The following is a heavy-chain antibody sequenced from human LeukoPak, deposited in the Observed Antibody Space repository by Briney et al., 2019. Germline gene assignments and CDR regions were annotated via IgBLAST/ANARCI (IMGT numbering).Heavy chain of an antibody. V-gene: IGHV3-7*03. CDR2: MNRDGSEK. Sequence: GGSLRLSCAASGFTFSSYWMSWVRQAPGKGLEWVANMNRDGSEKNYVDSIKGRFTISRDNAANSLYLQMNSLRAEDTAVYYCARVSSPSTYYDFWSGPKLDAFDIWGQGTMVTVSS. D-gene: IGHD3-3*01. CDR3: ARVSSPSTYYDFWSGPKLDAFDI. J-gene: IGHJ3*02. CDR1: GFTFSSYW.